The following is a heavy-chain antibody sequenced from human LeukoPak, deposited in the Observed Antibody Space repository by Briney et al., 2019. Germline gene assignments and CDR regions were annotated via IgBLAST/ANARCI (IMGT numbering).Heavy chain of an antibody. CDR1: GNPFGSYW. V-gene: IGHV5-51*01. Sequence: GESLKTSYKGSGNPFGSYWIGWVRQMPGKGLQWMGIISHGDSDTRYSTSFQSQITISADSSINTAYLEWSSRKASDTAMYYCAFLNSGIYYTKYWGEGTLVTVSS. CDR2: ISHGDSDT. D-gene: IGHD3-22*01. CDR3: AFLNSGIYYTKY. J-gene: IGHJ4*02.